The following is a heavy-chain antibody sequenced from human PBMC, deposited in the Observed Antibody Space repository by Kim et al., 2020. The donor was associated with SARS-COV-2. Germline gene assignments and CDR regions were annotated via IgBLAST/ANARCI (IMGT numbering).Heavy chain of an antibody. V-gene: IGHV3-23*01. Sequence: GGSLRLSCAASGFTFSSYAMSWVRQAPGKGLEWVSAISGSGGSTYYADSVKGRFTISRDNSKNTLYLQMNSLRAEDTAVYYCAKLALFGRFLEYPFKYFDYWGQGTLVTVSS. CDR1: GFTFSSYA. CDR2: ISGSGGST. D-gene: IGHD3-3*01. J-gene: IGHJ4*02. CDR3: AKLALFGRFLEYPFKYFDY.